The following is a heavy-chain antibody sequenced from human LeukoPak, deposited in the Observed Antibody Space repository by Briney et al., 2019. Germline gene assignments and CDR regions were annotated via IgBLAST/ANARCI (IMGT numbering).Heavy chain of an antibody. CDR2: INPNSGGT. Sequence: VSVKVSCKASGYTFTGYYMHWVRQAPGQGLEWMGWINPNSGGTNYAQKFQGRVTMTRDTSISTAYMELSRLRSDDTAVCYCARSMATEGFDYWGQGTLVTVSS. J-gene: IGHJ4*02. CDR1: GYTFTGYY. CDR3: ARSMATEGFDY. V-gene: IGHV1-2*02. D-gene: IGHD5-24*01.